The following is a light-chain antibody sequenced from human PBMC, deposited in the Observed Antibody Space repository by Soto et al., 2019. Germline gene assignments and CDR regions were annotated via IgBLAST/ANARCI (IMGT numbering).Light chain of an antibody. CDR2: GAS. CDR3: QRYGSSPSIT. CDR1: QSVSSSY. J-gene: IGKJ5*01. Sequence: EIVMTQSPATLSVSPGERATLSCRASQSVSSSYLAWYQQKPGQAPRLLIYGASSRATGIPDRFSGSGSGTDFTLTISRLEPEDFAVYYCQRYGSSPSITFGQGTRREI. V-gene: IGKV3-20*01.